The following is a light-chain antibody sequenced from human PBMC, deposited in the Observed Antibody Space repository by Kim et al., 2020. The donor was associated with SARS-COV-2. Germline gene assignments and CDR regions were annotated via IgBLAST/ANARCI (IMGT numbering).Light chain of an antibody. CDR2: KSS. J-gene: IGKJ2*01. V-gene: IGKV1-5*03. Sequence: DIQMTQSPSTLSAFVGDRVTITCRASQSVNSWLAWYQQKPGKAPNLLIYKSSSLQRGVPSRFSGSGSGTEFTLTISSLQPDDFATYYCQQYNTYHTFGQGTKLEIK. CDR1: QSVNSW. CDR3: QQYNTYHT.